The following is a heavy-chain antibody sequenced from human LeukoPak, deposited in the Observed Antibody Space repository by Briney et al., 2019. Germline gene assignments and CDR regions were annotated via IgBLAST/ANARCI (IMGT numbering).Heavy chain of an antibody. V-gene: IGHV3-74*03. CDR1: GFTFSSYW. CDR3: AREYTSSSGRAFDY. D-gene: IGHD6-6*01. J-gene: IGHJ4*02. CDR2: INTDEIST. Sequence: GGSLRLSCAASGFTFSSYWMHWVRQALRKGLVWVSRINTDEISTTYADSVKGRFTISRDNAKNTLYLQMNSLRAGDTAVYYCAREYTSSSGRAFDYWGQGTLVTVSS.